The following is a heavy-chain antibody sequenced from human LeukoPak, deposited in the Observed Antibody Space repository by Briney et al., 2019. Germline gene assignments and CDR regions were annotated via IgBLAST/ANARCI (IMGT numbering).Heavy chain of an antibody. CDR1: GYTFTGYY. CDR3: AREGTDGSYYGFDY. CDR2: INPNSGGT. J-gene: IGHJ4*02. V-gene: IGHV1-2*02. Sequence: GASVKVSCKASGYTFTGYYMHWVRQAPGQGLEWMGWINPNSGGTNYAQKFQGRVTMTRDTSISTAYMELSRLRSDDTAVHYCAREGTDGSYYGFDYWGRGTLVTVSS. D-gene: IGHD1-26*01.